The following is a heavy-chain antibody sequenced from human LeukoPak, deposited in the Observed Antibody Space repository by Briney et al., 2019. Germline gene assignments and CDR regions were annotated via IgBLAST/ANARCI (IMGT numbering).Heavy chain of an antibody. CDR1: GGSISSSGCY. Sequence: SETVSFTCTVPGGSISSSGCYWGWIRQPPGKGLEWIGSVYYTGSTYYNPSLKSRVTISVDTAKNHFSLNLSSVTAADTAVYYCASSTSGWYNGNDYWGQGTLVTVSS. CDR3: ASSTSGWYNGNDY. J-gene: IGHJ4*02. CDR2: VYYTGST. V-gene: IGHV4-39*02. D-gene: IGHD6-19*01.